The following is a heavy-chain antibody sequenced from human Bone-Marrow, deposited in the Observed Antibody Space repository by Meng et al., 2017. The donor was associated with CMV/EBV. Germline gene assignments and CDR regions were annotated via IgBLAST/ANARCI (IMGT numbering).Heavy chain of an antibody. CDR1: GFTFSSYG. D-gene: IGHD2-8*02. V-gene: IGHV3-33*01. CDR3: GTAGVVGHWYDP. CDR2: IWYDGSNK. J-gene: IGHJ5*02. Sequence: GESLKISCAASGFTFSSYGMHWVRQAPGKGLEWVAVIWYDGSNKYYADSAKGRFTISRDNSKNTLYLQMNSLRAEDTAVYYCGTAGVVGHWYDPWGQGTLVTVSS.